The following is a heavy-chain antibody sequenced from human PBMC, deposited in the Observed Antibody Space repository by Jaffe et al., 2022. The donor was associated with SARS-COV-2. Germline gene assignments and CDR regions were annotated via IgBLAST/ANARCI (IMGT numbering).Heavy chain of an antibody. Sequence: QVQLVESGGGVVQPGRSLRLSCAASGFTFSSYGMHWVRQAPGKGLEWVAVISYDGSNTYYADSVKGRFTISRDNSKNTLYLQMNSLRAEDTAVYYCAKPTTAHGNYFDYWGQGTLVTVSS. D-gene: IGHD4-17*01. CDR2: ISYDGSNT. V-gene: IGHV3-30*18. CDR3: AKPTTAHGNYFDY. J-gene: IGHJ4*02. CDR1: GFTFSSYG.